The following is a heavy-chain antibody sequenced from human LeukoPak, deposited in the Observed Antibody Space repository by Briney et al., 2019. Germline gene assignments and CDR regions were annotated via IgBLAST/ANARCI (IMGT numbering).Heavy chain of an antibody. V-gene: IGHV4-61*02. CDR1: GGSISSGSYY. CDR3: ARRELLWYFDL. CDR2: IYTSGST. Sequence: SETLSLTCTVSGGSISSGSYYWSWIRQPAGKGLEWIGRIYTSGSTNYNPSLTSRVTISVDTSKNQFSLKLSSVTAADTAVYYCARRELLWYFDLWGRGTLVTVSS. J-gene: IGHJ2*01. D-gene: IGHD1-7*01.